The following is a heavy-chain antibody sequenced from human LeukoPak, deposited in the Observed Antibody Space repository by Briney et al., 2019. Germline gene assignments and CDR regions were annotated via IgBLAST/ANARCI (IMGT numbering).Heavy chain of an antibody. J-gene: IGHJ4*02. CDR3: AKGRFEGPGSY. V-gene: IGHV3-23*01. Sequence: GGSLRLSCAASGFTFTSYVMSWVRQAPGKGLEWVSSISGSGGSTYYADSVKGRSTISRDDSKNTLYLQMNSLRAEDTAVYYCAKGRFEGPGSYWGQGTLVTVSS. D-gene: IGHD3-10*01. CDR1: GFTFTSYV. CDR2: ISGSGGST.